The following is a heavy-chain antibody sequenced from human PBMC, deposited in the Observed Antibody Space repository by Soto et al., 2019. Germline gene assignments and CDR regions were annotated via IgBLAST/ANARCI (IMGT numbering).Heavy chain of an antibody. CDR1: GGTFSSYT. Sequence: SVKVSCKASGGTFSSYTISWVRQAPGQGLEWMGRIIPILGIANYAQKFQGRVTITADKSTSTAYMELSSLRSEDTAVYYCAGGADLYLLLVSVWGQGTLVTVSS. CDR2: IIPILGIA. CDR3: AGGADLYLLLVSV. J-gene: IGHJ4*02. V-gene: IGHV1-69*02. D-gene: IGHD3-16*01.